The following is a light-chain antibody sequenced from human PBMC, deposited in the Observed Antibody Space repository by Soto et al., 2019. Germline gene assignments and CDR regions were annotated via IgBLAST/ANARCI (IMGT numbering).Light chain of an antibody. CDR1: QSVSSN. J-gene: IGKJ1*01. CDR3: QQYSEWPPMT. Sequence: EIVMTQSPATLFVSPGERATLSCRASQSVSSNLAWYQQKPGQTXXXLXXXXSXRATGIHERFSRSGSGTEFTLTISSLRSEDSAIYYCQQYSEWPPMTFGKGTKVDIK. V-gene: IGKV3-15*01. CDR2: XXS.